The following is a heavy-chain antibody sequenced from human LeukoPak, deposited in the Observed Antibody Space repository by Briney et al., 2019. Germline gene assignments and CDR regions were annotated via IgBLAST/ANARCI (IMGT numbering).Heavy chain of an antibody. CDR3: ARGGRWELPRPYSFDI. V-gene: IGHV1-18*01. CDR1: GYTFTSYG. J-gene: IGHJ3*02. Sequence: ASVKVSCKASGYTFTSYGITWVRQAPGQGLEWMGWISTYNGHTNYAQKLQGRVTMTKDTSTTTAYMELRSLRSDDTAVYYCARGGRWELPRPYSFDIWGQGTVVTVSS. D-gene: IGHD1-26*01. CDR2: ISTYNGHT.